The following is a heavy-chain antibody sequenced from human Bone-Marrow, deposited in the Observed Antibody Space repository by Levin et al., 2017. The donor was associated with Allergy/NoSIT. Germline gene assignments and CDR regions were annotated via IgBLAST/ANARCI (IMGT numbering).Heavy chain of an antibody. V-gene: IGHV7-4-1*02. CDR1: GYTFTSYA. Sequence: WASVKVSCKASGYTFTSYAMNWVRQAPGQGLEWMGWINTNTGNPTYAQGFTGRFVFSLDTSVSTAYLQISSLKAEDTAVYYCARGGSSSSSSRYYYYYMDVWGKGTTVTVSS. CDR2: INTNTGNP. CDR3: ARGGSSSSSSRYYYYYMDV. J-gene: IGHJ6*03. D-gene: IGHD6-6*01.